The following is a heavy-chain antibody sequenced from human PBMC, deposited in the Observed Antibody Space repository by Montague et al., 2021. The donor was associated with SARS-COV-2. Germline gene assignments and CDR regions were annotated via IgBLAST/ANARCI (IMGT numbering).Heavy chain of an antibody. Sequence: SETLSLTCTVSGGSISSSSYYWGWIRQPPGKGLEWIGCIYYSGSTYYNPSLKSRATISVDTSKNQFSLKLSSVTAADTAVYYCARVGRQQLVRLSGMDVWGQGTTVTVSS. J-gene: IGHJ6*02. D-gene: IGHD6-13*01. CDR3: ARVGRQQLVRLSGMDV. CDR2: IYYSGST. V-gene: IGHV4-39*07. CDR1: GGSISSSSYY.